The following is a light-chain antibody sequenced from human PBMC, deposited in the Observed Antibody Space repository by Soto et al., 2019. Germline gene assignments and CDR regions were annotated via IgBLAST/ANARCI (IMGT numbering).Light chain of an antibody. Sequence: AIQMTQSPSSLSASVGDRVNITCRASQAIKDDLVWYQQRPGKAPKLLVYRSSRLQNGVPSRFSGSGSGTDFTLTISSLQPEDFATYYCLQDYTYPYTFGQGTKLEI. CDR2: RSS. CDR1: QAIKDD. V-gene: IGKV1-6*01. CDR3: LQDYTYPYT. J-gene: IGKJ2*01.